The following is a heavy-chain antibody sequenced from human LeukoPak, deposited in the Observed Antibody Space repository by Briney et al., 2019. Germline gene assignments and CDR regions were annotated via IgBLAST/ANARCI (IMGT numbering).Heavy chain of an antibody. D-gene: IGHD3-9*01. V-gene: IGHV3-11*04. J-gene: IGHJ3*02. Sequence: PGGSLRLSCAASGFTFSDYYMSWIRQAPGKGLEWVSYITNRITTISYADSVKGRFTISRDNAKNSLYLQMNSLRAEDTAVYYCARAYDWPPHLDIWGQGTMVTVSS. CDR3: ARAYDWPPHLDI. CDR1: GFTFSDYY. CDR2: ITNRITTI.